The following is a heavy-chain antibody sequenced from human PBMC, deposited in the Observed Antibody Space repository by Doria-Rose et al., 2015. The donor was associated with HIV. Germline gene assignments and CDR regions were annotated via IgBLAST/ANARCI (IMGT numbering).Heavy chain of an antibody. Sequence: QVQLVQSGPVLVKPTETLTLTCTVSGVSLSSPGMGVSWIRQPPGKALEWLANIFSDDERSYKTSLKSRLTISRCTCKSQLVLTRTDMDPVDTATYYCARIKSSRWYHKYYFDFWGQGTLVIVSA. V-gene: IGHV2-26*01. CDR1: GVSLSSPGMG. D-gene: IGHD6-13*01. CDR3: ARIKSSRWYHKYYFDF. CDR2: IFSDDER. J-gene: IGHJ4*02.